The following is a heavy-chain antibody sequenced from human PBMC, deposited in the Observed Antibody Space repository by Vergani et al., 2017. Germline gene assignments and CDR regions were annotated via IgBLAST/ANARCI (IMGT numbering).Heavy chain of an antibody. CDR1: SFKLGDYG. D-gene: IGHD3-10*01. J-gene: IGHJ4*02. CDR2: TWYEGNNN. V-gene: IGHV3-33*01. CDR3: VRETRDTPSGLDY. Sequence: QVQLVESGGGVVQPGRSLRLSCTPSSFKLGDYGMHWVRQAPGRGLEWVSMTWYEGNNNYYADSVKGRFTISKDISKNTLDLQMNSRRGDDTDVYYCVRETRDTPSGLDYWGQGTLVTVSS.